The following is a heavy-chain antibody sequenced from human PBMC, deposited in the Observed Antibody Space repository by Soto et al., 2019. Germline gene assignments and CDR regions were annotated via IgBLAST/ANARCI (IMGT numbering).Heavy chain of an antibody. Sequence: SETLSLTCTVSGGSISSYYWTWIRQPPGKELECIGYVYRSGSSNYNPSLKRRVSISVDTSKNQFSLRLSSVTAADTAVYYCARTPMGTYYFDYWGQGTLVTVSS. V-gene: IGHV4-59*01. CDR3: ARTPMGTYYFDY. D-gene: IGHD5-18*01. J-gene: IGHJ4*02. CDR1: GGSISSYY. CDR2: VYRSGSS.